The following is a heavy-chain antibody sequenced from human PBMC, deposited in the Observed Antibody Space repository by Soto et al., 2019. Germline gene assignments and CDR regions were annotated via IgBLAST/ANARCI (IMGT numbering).Heavy chain of an antibody. CDR3: ARVTADPLRYYYYYGMDV. D-gene: IGHD2-21*02. CDR1: GGTFSSYA. J-gene: IGHJ6*02. Sequence: VASVKVSCKASGGTFSSYAISWVRQAPGQGLEWMGGIIPIFGTANYAQKFQGRVTITADESTSTAYMELSSLRSEDTAVSYCARVTADPLRYYYYYGMDVWGQGTTVPVSS. CDR2: IIPIFGTA. V-gene: IGHV1-69*13.